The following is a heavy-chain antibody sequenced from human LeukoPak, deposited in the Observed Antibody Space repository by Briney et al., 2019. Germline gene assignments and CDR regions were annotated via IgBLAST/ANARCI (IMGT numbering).Heavy chain of an antibody. V-gene: IGHV5-51*01. CDR1: GYSFTLYW. J-gene: IGHJ5*02. D-gene: IGHD2-21*01. CDR3: ARLTTRAGDGDWFDP. CDR2: IYPGDSET. Sequence: GESLKISCKGSGYSFTLYWIGWVRQMPGEGLEWMGIIYPGDSETRYGPSFQGQVTISADKSSRTAYLQWSSLKASDTAIYYCARLTTRAGDGDWFDPWGQGTLVTVSS.